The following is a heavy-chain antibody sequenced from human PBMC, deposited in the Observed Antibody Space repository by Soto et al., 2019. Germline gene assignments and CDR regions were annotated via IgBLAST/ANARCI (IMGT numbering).Heavy chain of an antibody. CDR2: ISGSGGST. D-gene: IGHD3-10*01. CDR1: GFTFSSYA. V-gene: IGHV3-23*01. J-gene: IGHJ4*02. CDR3: AKGLWFGELLHMPFDY. Sequence: GGSLRLSCAASGFTFSSYAMSWVRQAPGKGLEWVSAISGSGGSTYYADSVKGRFTISRDNSKNTLYLQMNSLRAEDTAVYYCAKGLWFGELLHMPFDYWGQGTLVTVSS.